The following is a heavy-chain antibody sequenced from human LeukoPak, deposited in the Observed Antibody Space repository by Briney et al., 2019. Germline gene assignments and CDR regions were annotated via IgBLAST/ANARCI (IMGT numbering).Heavy chain of an antibody. CDR2: IYYSGST. CDR1: GGSISSGDYY. D-gene: IGHD3-22*01. CDR3: ARPYYYDSRIDP. V-gene: IGHV4-30-4*01. J-gene: IGHJ5*02. Sequence: SQTLSLTCTVSGGSISSGDYYWSWIRQPPGKGLEWIGYIYYSGSTYYNPSLKSRVTISVDTSKNQLSLKLTSVTAADAAVYYCARPYYYDSRIDPWGQGTLVTVSS.